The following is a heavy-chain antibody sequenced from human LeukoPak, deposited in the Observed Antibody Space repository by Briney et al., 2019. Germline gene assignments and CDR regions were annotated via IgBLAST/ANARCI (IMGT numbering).Heavy chain of an antibody. J-gene: IGHJ4*02. D-gene: IGHD6-19*01. CDR1: AFTFSSYA. CDR2: ISGSGDST. V-gene: IGHV3-23*01. Sequence: GGSLRLSCAASAFTFSSYAMSWVRQAPGKGLEWVSVISGSGDSTYYADSVKGRFTISRDNSKNTLYLQMNSLRAEDTAVYYCTKSVFSGSGWYDYWGQGTLVTGSS. CDR3: TKSVFSGSGWYDY.